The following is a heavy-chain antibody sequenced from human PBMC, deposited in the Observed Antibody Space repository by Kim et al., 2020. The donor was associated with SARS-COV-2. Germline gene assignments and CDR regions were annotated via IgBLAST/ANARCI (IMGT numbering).Heavy chain of an antibody. D-gene: IGHD3-3*01. CDR3: ARVLGRYYYGMDV. V-gene: IGHV3-66*01. Sequence: GGSLRLSCAASGFTVSSNYMSWVRQAPGKGLEWVSVIYSGGSTYYADSVKGRFTISRDNSKNTLYLQMNSLRAEDTAVYYCARVLGRYYYGMDVWGQGTTVTVSS. J-gene: IGHJ6*02. CDR1: GFTVSSNY. CDR2: IYSGGST.